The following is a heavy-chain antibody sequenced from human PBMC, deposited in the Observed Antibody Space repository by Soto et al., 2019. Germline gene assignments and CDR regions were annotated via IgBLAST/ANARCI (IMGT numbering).Heavy chain of an antibody. CDR3: ARYIPGVRYYGMDV. CDR2: IGESGTPT. CDR1: GFTFSSYA. J-gene: IGHJ6*02. D-gene: IGHD2-2*01. Sequence: GGSLRLSCAASGFTFSSYAMKWVRQAPGKGLEWVSLIGESGTPTYYADPVRGRFTTSRDNSGNTLFLEMYSLRAEDTAVYYCARYIPGVRYYGMDVWGQGTTVTVSS. V-gene: IGHV3-23*01.